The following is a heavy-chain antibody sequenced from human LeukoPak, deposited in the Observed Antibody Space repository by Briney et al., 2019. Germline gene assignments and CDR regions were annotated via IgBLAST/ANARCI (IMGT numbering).Heavy chain of an antibody. D-gene: IGHD3-22*01. J-gene: IGHJ4*02. V-gene: IGHV3-23*01. CDR1: GFTFSNFA. CDR3: YSMIVVEIRVINDY. Sequence: GGSLRLSCAASGFTFSNFAMSWVRQAPGKGLEWVSSISGSGGDTNYADSVKGRFTISRDNSKNTLYLQMNSLRAEDTAVYYCYSMIVVEIRVINDYWGQGTLVTVSS. CDR2: ISGSGGDT.